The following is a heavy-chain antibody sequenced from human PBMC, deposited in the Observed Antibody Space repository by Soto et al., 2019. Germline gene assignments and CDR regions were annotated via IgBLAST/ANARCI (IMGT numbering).Heavy chain of an antibody. V-gene: IGHV6-1*01. J-gene: IGHJ6*02. D-gene: IGHD3-9*01. CDR1: GDSVSSNSAA. CDR2: TYYRSRWYN. CDR3: ARDHYDILTGYPVRYYYGMDV. Sequence: SQTHSLTCAISGDSVSSNSAAWNWIRQSPSRGLEWLGRTYYRSRWYNDYAVSVKSRITINPDTSKNQFSLQLNSVTPEDTAVYYCARDHYDILTGYPVRYYYGMDVWGQGTTVPVSS.